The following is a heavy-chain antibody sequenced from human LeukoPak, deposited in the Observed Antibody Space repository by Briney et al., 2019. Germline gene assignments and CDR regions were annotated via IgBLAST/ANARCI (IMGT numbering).Heavy chain of an antibody. CDR1: GYTFTDYY. V-gene: IGHV1-2*06. J-gene: IGHJ4*02. D-gene: IGHD3-22*01. CDR2: INPNSGGT. Sequence: VASVKVSCKAPGYTFTDYYMHWVRQAPGQGLEWMGRINPNSGGTNYAQKFQARVTMTRDTSISTAYMELSRLRSDDTALYYCARAAYYYDGSGYYLGDWGQGTLVTVSS. CDR3: ARAAYYYDGSGYYLGD.